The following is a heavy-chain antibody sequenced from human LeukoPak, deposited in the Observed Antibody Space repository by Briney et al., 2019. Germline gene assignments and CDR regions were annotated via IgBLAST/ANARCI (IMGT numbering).Heavy chain of an antibody. V-gene: IGHV4-61*02. CDR3: ARDHDYGDDEGHWFDP. CDR1: GGSISSSSYY. CDR2: IYTSGST. J-gene: IGHJ5*02. D-gene: IGHD4-17*01. Sequence: SETLSLTCTVSGGSISSSSYYWSWIRQPAGKGLEWIGRIYTSGSTNYNPSLKSRVTMSVDTSKNQFSLKLSSVTAADTAVHYCARDHDYGDDEGHWFDPWGQGTLVTVSS.